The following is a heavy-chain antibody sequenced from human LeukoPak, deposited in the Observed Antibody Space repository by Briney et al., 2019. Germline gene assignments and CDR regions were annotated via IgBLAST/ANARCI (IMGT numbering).Heavy chain of an antibody. D-gene: IGHD2-15*01. Sequence: GASVKVSCKASGYTFTDYYMHWVRQAPGQGLEWMGWLNPGSGASKSAQKFQGRVTMTRDTSISTAYMELSSLRADDTALYYCAGEYCSGAACYKSFDYWGQGTLVTVSS. CDR3: AGEYCSGAACYKSFDY. CDR1: GYTFTDYY. CDR2: LNPGSGAS. V-gene: IGHV1-2*02. J-gene: IGHJ4*02.